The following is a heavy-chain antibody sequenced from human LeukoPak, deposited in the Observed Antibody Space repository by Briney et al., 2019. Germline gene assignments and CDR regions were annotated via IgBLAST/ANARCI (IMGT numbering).Heavy chain of an antibody. J-gene: IGHJ5*02. CDR1: GGSISSSSYY. CDR2: IYYSGST. CDR3: ARLSRILRFLEWSIRGDP. D-gene: IGHD3-3*01. Sequence: SETLSLTCTVSGGSISSSSYYWGWIRQPPGKGLEWIGSIYYSGSTYYNPSLKSQVTISVDTSKNQFSLKLSSVTAADTAVYYCARLSRILRFLEWSIRGDPWGQGTLVTVSS. V-gene: IGHV4-39*01.